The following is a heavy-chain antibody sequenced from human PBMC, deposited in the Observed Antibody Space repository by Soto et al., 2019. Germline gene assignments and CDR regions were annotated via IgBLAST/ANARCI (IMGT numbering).Heavy chain of an antibody. J-gene: IGHJ6*02. D-gene: IGHD5-12*01. CDR1: GFTFSSYA. CDR3: ARDVYSGYDWNYYYYYGMDV. V-gene: IGHV3-30-3*01. CDR2: ISYDGSNK. Sequence: GGSLRLSCAASGFTFSSYAMHWVRQAPGKGLEWVAVISYDGSNKYYADSVKGRFTISRDNSKNTLYLQMNSLRAEDTAVYYCARDVYSGYDWNYYYYYGMDVWGQGTTVTVSS.